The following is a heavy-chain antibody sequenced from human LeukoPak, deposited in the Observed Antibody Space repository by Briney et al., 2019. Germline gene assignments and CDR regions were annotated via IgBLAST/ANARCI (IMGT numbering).Heavy chain of an antibody. J-gene: IGHJ4*02. Sequence: GGSLRLSRAASGFTFSTYIMNWVRQAPGKGLEWVSGISGGGGSTYYVASVKGRFTISRDNSKDTLYLQMSSLRAKDTAVYYCAKGGYYFDSWGQGTLVIVSS. CDR1: GFTFSTYI. CDR3: AKGGYYFDS. CDR2: ISGGGGST. V-gene: IGHV3-23*01.